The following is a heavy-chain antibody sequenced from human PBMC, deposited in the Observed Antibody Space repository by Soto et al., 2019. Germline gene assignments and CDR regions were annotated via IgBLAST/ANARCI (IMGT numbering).Heavy chain of an antibody. V-gene: IGHV3-9*01. CDR2: ISWNSRSI. CDR1: GFTFDDYA. CDR3: VKGENNYYYYGMDV. J-gene: IGHJ6*02. Sequence: GGSLRLSXAASGFTFDDYAMHWVRQAPGKGLEWVSGISWNSRSIGYADSVKGRFTISRDNAKNSLYLQMNSLRAEDTALYYCVKGENNYYYYGMDVWGQGTTVTVSS.